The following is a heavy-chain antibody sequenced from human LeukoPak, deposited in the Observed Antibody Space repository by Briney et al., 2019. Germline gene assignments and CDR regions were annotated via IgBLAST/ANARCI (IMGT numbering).Heavy chain of an antibody. D-gene: IGHD5-24*01. CDR3: AKLSIWRDGYNSERGDFDY. Sequence: PGGSLRLSCAASGFTFDDYTMHWARQAPGKGLEWVSLISWDGGSTYYADSVKGRFTISRDNSKNSLYLQMNSPRTEDTALYYCAKLSIWRDGYNSERGDFDYWGQGTLVTVSS. CDR1: GFTFDDYT. V-gene: IGHV3-43*01. J-gene: IGHJ4*02. CDR2: ISWDGGST.